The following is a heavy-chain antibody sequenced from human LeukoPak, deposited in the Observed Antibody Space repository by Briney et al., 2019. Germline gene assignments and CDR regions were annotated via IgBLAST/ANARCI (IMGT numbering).Heavy chain of an antibody. J-gene: IGHJ4*02. Sequence: GGSLRLSCAASGFTFSTYSMNWVRQAPGKGLEWISYITSSSSTIYYADSVKGRFTISRDNSKNTLYLQMNSLRAEDTAVYYCAREASYYDSSGYYVGYFDYWGQGTLVTVSS. CDR2: ITSSSSTI. CDR3: AREASYYDSSGYYVGYFDY. V-gene: IGHV3-48*01. CDR1: GFTFSTYS. D-gene: IGHD3-22*01.